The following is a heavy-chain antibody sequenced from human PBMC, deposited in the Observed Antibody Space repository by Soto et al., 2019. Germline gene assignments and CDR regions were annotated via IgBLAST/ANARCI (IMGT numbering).Heavy chain of an antibody. D-gene: IGHD3-10*02. CDR2: ISYDGTNK. J-gene: IGHJ6*02. Sequence: QVQLVESGGGVVQPGRSLRLSCAASRFTFGDYGMHWVRQAPGKGLEWVALISYDGTNKYYADSVMGRFTISRDNSKNALSLEMNRMRAEDKALSDCGKDQHDVYCYGMDVWGQGTAVTVSS. V-gene: IGHV3-30*18. CDR3: GKDQHDVYCYGMDV. CDR1: RFTFGDYG.